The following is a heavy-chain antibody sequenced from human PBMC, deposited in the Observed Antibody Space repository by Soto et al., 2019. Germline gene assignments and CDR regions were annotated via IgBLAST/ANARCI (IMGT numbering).Heavy chain of an antibody. J-gene: IGHJ4*02. V-gene: IGHV5-51*01. CDR1: GYTFANYG. CDR2: IYPGDSDT. D-gene: IGHD2-2*01. Sequence: KVSCKASGYTFANYGIHWVRQAPGQRLEWMGIIYPGDSDTRYSPSFQGQVTISADKSISTAYLQWSSLKASDTAMYYCARRGVPAAPGGGDENFFACWGQGTLVTVSS. CDR3: ARRGVPAAPGGGDENFFAC.